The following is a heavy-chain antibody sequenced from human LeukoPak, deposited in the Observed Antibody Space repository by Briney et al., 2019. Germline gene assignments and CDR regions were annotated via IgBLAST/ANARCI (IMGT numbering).Heavy chain of an antibody. Sequence: ASVKVSCKASGGTFSSYAISWVRQAPGQGLEWMGRIIPILGIANYAQKFQGRVTITADKSTSTAYMELSSLRSEDTAVYYCARIKDSSGWYMDYYYGMDVWGQGTTVTVSS. CDR2: IIPILGIA. V-gene: IGHV1-69*04. J-gene: IGHJ6*02. CDR1: GGTFSSYA. D-gene: IGHD6-19*01. CDR3: ARIKDSSGWYMDYYYGMDV.